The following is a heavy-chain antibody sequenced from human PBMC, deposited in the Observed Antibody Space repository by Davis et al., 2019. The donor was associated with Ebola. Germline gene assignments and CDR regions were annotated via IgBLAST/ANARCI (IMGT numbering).Heavy chain of an antibody. D-gene: IGHD6-19*01. V-gene: IGHV3-30*18. CDR1: GFTFSSYG. Sequence: GESLKISCAASGFTFSSYGMHWVRQAPGKGLEWVAVISYDGSNKYYADSVKGRFTISRDNSKNTLYLQMNSLRAEYTAVYYCAKSSGDGMDVWGQGTTVTVSS. CDR3: AKSSGDGMDV. CDR2: ISYDGSNK. J-gene: IGHJ6*02.